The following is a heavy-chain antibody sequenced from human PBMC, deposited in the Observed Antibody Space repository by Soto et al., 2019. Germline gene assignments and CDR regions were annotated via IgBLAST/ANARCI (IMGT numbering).Heavy chain of an antibody. Sequence: EVQLLESGGDLVRPGGSLRLSCAASGFAFSSYGMTWVRQAAGKGLEWVSSITGSGESSYYADSVTGRFTISRDNSKNTRFVQMNSLKKEDTALYYCAKELYCSGTSCYSKAFDIWGQGTMVTVSS. J-gene: IGHJ3*02. V-gene: IGHV3-23*01. D-gene: IGHD2-2*01. CDR3: AKELYCSGTSCYSKAFDI. CDR1: GFAFSSYG. CDR2: ITGSGESS.